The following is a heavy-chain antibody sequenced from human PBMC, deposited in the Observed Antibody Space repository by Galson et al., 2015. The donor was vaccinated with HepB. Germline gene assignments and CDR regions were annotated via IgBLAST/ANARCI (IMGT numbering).Heavy chain of an antibody. CDR2: IIPIFGTA. CDR3: ARGVTSGSYFRSGGGGMDV. Sequence: SVKVSCKASGGTFSSYAISWVRQAPGQGLEWMGGIIPIFGTANYAQKFQGRVTITADESTSQAYMELSSLRSEDTAVYYCARGVTSGSYFRSGGGGMDVWRQGTTVTVSS. V-gene: IGHV1-69*13. CDR1: GGTFSSYA. D-gene: IGHD1-26*01. J-gene: IGHJ6*02.